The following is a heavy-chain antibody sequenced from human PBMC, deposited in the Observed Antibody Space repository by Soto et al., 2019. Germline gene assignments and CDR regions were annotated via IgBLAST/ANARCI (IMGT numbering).Heavy chain of an antibody. CDR3: ARGRGYELYYFDY. V-gene: IGHV4-59*01. J-gene: IGHJ4*02. CDR1: GVSISTYY. CDR2: IYYSGIA. D-gene: IGHD5-12*01. Sequence: SETLSLTCTVSGVSISTYYWSWIRQPPGKGLEWIGYIYYSGIAKYNPSLESRVTTSVDTSKNHFSLNLSSVTAADTAVYYCARGRGYELYYFDYWGQGILVTVSS.